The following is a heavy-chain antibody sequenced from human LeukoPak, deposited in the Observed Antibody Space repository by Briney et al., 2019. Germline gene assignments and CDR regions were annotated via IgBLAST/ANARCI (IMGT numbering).Heavy chain of an antibody. V-gene: IGHV4-39*01. CDR2: IFHSGDT. D-gene: IGHD3-16*01. CDR3: SRRGTTSSIGWFDP. CDR1: GASIRTSTHY. J-gene: IGHJ5*02. Sequence: SETLSLTCSASGASIRTSTHYWAWIRQAPGKGLEWIGSIFHSGDTYYNPSLQSRLTIAVGTSKNEFYLNLASVTASDTGVYFCSRRGTTSSIGWFDPWGQGSPVTVSS.